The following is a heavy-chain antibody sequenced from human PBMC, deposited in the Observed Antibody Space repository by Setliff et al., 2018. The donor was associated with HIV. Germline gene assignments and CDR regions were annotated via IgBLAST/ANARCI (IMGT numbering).Heavy chain of an antibody. Sequence: SETLSLTCTVSGDSIISSRNFWGWIRQPPGKGLEWIGNIHSSGSTYYNPSLKSRVFISVDLSINQFSLKLSSVTAADTAVYYCATHGGWELLWGGEAYYYYGMDVWGQGTTVTVSS. J-gene: IGHJ6*02. V-gene: IGHV4-39*01. D-gene: IGHD1-26*01. CDR2: IHSSGST. CDR3: ATHGGWELLWGGEAYYYYGMDV. CDR1: GDSIISSRNF.